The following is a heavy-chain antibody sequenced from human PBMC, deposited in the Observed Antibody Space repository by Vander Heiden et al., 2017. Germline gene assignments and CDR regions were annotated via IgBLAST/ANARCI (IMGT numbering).Heavy chain of an antibody. CDR2: LYWDDEK. V-gene: IGHV2-5*02. CDR1: GFSLRSNGVG. CDR3: ARRLGDYEAGDYCDH. Sequence: QITLTESGPTLVTPTQTLTLTSPFSGFSLRSNGVGVGWLRQSPGKALEQHALLYWDDEKRYSASLQSRVTISKGTYKNQILLTMTNMDPVETGTYDWARRLGDYEAGDYCDHRGQGTLVTVAS. D-gene: IGHD4-17*01. J-gene: IGHJ4*02.